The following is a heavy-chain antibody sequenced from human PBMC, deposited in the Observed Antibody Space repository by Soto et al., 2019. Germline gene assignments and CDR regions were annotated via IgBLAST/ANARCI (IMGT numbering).Heavy chain of an antibody. V-gene: IGHV3-23*01. CDR1: GFTFGSYA. Sequence: PGGSLRLSYAASGFTFGSYAMSWVRQAPGKGLEWVSAISGSGGSTYYADSVKGRFTISRDNSKNTLYLQMNSLRAEDTAVYYCAKHTYYDFWSGYFELHPHFDYWGQGTLVTVSS. CDR2: ISGSGGST. J-gene: IGHJ4*02. CDR3: AKHTYYDFWSGYFELHPHFDY. D-gene: IGHD3-3*01.